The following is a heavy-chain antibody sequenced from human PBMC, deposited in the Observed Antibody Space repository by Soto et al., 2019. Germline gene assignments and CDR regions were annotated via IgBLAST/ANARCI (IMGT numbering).Heavy chain of an antibody. D-gene: IGHD5-12*01. J-gene: IGHJ4*02. CDR1: GFTFSSYS. CDR3: ARVAGGYEFDY. CDR2: ISSSSSYI. V-gene: IGHV3-21*01. Sequence: LRLSCAASGFTFSSYSMNWVRQAPGKGLEWVSSISSSSSYIYYADSVKGRFTISRDNAKNSPYLQMNSLRAEDTAVYYCARVAGGYEFDYWGQGTLVTVSS.